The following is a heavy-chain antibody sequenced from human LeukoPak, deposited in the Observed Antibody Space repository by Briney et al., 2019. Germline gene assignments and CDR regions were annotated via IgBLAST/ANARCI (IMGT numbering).Heavy chain of an antibody. CDR1: QFIFSTYA. V-gene: IGHV3-23*01. Sequence: GGSLRLSCAASQFIFSTYAMSWVRQAPGKGLEWVSGITSSGGSTYYADSVRGRFTISRDNSKNTLYLQMNNLRVEDTAVYYCARVAAAVYYGMDVWGQGTTVTVSS. D-gene: IGHD6-13*01. CDR3: ARVAAAVYYGMDV. J-gene: IGHJ6*02. CDR2: ITSSGGST.